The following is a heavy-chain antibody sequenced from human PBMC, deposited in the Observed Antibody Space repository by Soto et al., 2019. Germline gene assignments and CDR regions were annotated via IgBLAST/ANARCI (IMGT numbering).Heavy chain of an antibody. J-gene: IGHJ4*02. Sequence: GGSLRLSCAASGFTFSSYGMRWVRQAPGKGLEWVAVISYDGSNKYYADSVKGRFTISRDNSKSTLYLQMNSLRAEDTAVYYCAKSGGDWYYFDYWGQGTLVTVSS. CDR1: GFTFSSYG. D-gene: IGHD2-21*02. V-gene: IGHV3-30*18. CDR3: AKSGGDWYYFDY. CDR2: ISYDGSNK.